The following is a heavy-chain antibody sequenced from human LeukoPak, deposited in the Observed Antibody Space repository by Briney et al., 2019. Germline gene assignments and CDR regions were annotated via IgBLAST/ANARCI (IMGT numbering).Heavy chain of an antibody. J-gene: IGHJ4*02. D-gene: IGHD3-22*01. CDR2: IYYSGST. V-gene: IGHV4-59*01. Sequence: PSETLSLTCTVSGGSISSYYWSWIRQPPGKGLEWIGYIYYSGSTDYNPSLKSRVTISVETSKNQFSLKLSSVTAADTAVYYCARHAYFYDSPFDYWGQGTLVTVSS. CDR1: GGSISSYY. CDR3: ARHAYFYDSPFDY.